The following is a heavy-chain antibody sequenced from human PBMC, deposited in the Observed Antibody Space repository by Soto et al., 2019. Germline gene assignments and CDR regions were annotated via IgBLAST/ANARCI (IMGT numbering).Heavy chain of an antibody. J-gene: IGHJ4*02. V-gene: IGHV4-59*01. CDR3: ASGQDSSGYPY. Sequence: QVQLQESGPGLVKPSETLSLTCTVSGGSISSYYWSWIRQPPGKGLEWFGYIYYSGSTNYNPSLKSRVTISVDTSKNQFSLKLSSVTAADTAVYYCASGQDSSGYPYWGQGTLVTVSS. CDR2: IYYSGST. D-gene: IGHD3-22*01. CDR1: GGSISSYY.